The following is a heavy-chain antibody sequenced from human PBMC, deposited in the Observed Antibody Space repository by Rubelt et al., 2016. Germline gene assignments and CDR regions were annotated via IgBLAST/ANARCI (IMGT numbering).Heavy chain of an antibody. CDR2: INAGNGNT. Sequence: QVQLVQSGAEVKKPGASVKVSCKASGYTFSSYKMQWVRQAPGQRPEWMGWINAGNGNTKYSEKFQDRVTITRETSATTGYMELSSRKSEDTAVDYCARDKSLADWGQGTLVTVSS. CDR1: GYTFSSYK. CDR3: ARDKSLAD. V-gene: IGHV1-3*01. J-gene: IGHJ4*02.